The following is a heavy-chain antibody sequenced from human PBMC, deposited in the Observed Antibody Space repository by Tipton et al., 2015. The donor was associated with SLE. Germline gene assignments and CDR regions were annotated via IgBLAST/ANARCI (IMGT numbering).Heavy chain of an antibody. CDR2: FYHRGTT. CDR1: GHSISSGFY. CDR3: ARWIPLTGINV. V-gene: IGHV4-38-2*01. J-gene: IGHJ6*02. Sequence: TLSLTCSVSGHSISSGFYWGWIRQSPGKGLEWIGNFYHRGTTYYNPSPKSRVTISADTSKNHLSLKLTSVTAADTAVYYCARWIPLTGINVWGQGATVTVSS. D-gene: IGHD5-18*01.